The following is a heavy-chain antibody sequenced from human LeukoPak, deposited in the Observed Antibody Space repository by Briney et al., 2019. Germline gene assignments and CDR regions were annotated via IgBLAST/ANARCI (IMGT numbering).Heavy chain of an antibody. Sequence: PGGSLRLSCAASGFTFSNAWMSWVRQAPGKGLEWVGRIKSKTDGGTTDYAAPVKGRFTISRDDSKNTLYLQMNSLKTEDTAVYYCTTGLYYDFRSGYVGVDAPRTPNDYWGQGTLVTVSS. CDR1: GFTFSNAW. D-gene: IGHD3-3*01. V-gene: IGHV3-15*01. J-gene: IGHJ4*02. CDR3: TTGLYYDFRSGYVGVDAPRTPNDY. CDR2: IKSKTDGGTT.